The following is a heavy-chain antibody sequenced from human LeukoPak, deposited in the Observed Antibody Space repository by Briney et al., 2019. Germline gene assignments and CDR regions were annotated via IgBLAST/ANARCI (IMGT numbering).Heavy chain of an antibody. CDR2: TNPNSGGT. J-gene: IGHJ4*02. CDR1: GYTFTGYY. Sequence: ASVKVSCKASGYTFTGYYMHWVRQAPGQGLEWMGRTNPNSGGTNYAQKFQGRVTMTRDTSISTAYMELSRLRSDDTAVYYCAREDGQWLVATGDYWGQGTLVTVSS. CDR3: AREDGQWLVATGDY. D-gene: IGHD6-19*01. V-gene: IGHV1-2*06.